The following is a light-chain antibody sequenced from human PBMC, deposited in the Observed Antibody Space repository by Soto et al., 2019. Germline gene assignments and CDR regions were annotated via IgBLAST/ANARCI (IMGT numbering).Light chain of an antibody. J-gene: IGKJ2*01. CDR2: GAS. CDR3: QQYAGSPRT. Sequence: ELVLTQSPGALSSPPAARAPLSCRASQSGSRSYLAWYQQKPGQAPRLLIYGASSRATGIPDRFSGSGSETDFTLTITRLEPEDSAVYYCQQYAGSPRTFGQGTKVDIK. V-gene: IGKV3-20*01. CDR1: QSGSRSY.